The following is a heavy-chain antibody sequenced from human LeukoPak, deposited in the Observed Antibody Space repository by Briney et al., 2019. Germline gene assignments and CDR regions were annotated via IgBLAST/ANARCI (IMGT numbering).Heavy chain of an antibody. CDR3: AQSSGRYLDN. CDR2: FYYTGST. D-gene: IGHD6-19*01. V-gene: IGHV4-59*01. Sequence: SETLSLTCTVSGDSSSNNYWTWLRQSPGKGLEWIGYFYYTGSTNYNPSLQSRATMSVDTSKNQFSLELSSVTSADTAVYYCAQSSGRYLDNWGQGILVTVSS. CDR1: GDSSSNNY. J-gene: IGHJ4*02.